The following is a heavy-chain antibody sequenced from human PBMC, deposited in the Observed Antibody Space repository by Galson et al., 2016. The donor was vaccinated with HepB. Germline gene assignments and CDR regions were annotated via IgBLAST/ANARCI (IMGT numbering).Heavy chain of an antibody. CDR2: ISRTSSYK. D-gene: IGHD3-3*01. Sequence: SLRLSCAASGFSFSPYSMNWVRQAPGKGLEWVSTISRTSSYKHYADSVKGRFTISRDNAKNSLFLQMNSLTVEDTAVYYCARDTKDFWPWGQGSLVTVSS. CDR3: ARDTKDFWP. J-gene: IGHJ5*02. CDR1: GFSFSPYS. V-gene: IGHV3-21*01.